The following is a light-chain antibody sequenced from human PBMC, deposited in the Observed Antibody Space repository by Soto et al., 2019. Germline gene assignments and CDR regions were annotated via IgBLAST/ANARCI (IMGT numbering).Light chain of an antibody. J-gene: IGKJ1*01. CDR3: QKYNDWPRK. Sequence: DIEMTHSPATLSVSPGYIVTLSCRSSQSISNNLAWYQQKPGQAPRLLMYGASTRATGIPGRFSGSGSGTEFTLTISSLQSEDFAVYYCQKYNDWPRKFGQGTKVDIK. CDR1: QSISNN. V-gene: IGKV3-15*01. CDR2: GAS.